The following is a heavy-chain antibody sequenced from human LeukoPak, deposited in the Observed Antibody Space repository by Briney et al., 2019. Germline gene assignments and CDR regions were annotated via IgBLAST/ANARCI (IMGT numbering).Heavy chain of an antibody. CDR3: ARKKSLRD. D-gene: IGHD3-10*01. CDR1: GYTFTSYP. CDR2: INTNTGNP. J-gene: IGHJ4*02. Sequence: ASVKVSCRASGYTFTSYPLNWVRQAPGQGLEWMGWINTNTGNPTYAQGFTGRFVFSLDTSVSTAYLQIRSLKADDTAVYYCARKKSLRDWGQGTLVTVSS. V-gene: IGHV7-4-1*01.